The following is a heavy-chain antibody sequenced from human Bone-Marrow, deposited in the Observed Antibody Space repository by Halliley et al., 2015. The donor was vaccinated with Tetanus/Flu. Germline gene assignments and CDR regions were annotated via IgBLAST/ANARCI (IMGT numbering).Heavy chain of an antibody. Sequence: LGWMGWVGALNGGPPYAQRLQGRATMTTDASTSTAYMELSSLRSDDTAVYYCARDRGGYTYASHWGQGTLVTVSS. CDR2: VGALNGGP. V-gene: IGHV1-18*01. D-gene: IGHD5-18*01. CDR3: ARDRGGYTYASH. J-gene: IGHJ4*02.